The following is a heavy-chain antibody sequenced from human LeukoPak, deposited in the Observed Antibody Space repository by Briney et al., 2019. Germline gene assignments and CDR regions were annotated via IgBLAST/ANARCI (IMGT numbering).Heavy chain of an antibody. V-gene: IGHV4-34*01. Sequence: SETLSLTCTVSGGSISSYYWSWIRQPPGKGLEWIGEINHSGSTNYNPSLKSRVTILVDTSKNQFSLKLNSVTAADTAVYYCARPYDDFWSGPIGYWGQGTLVTVSS. CDR1: GGSISSYY. D-gene: IGHD3-3*01. CDR2: INHSGST. CDR3: ARPYDDFWSGPIGY. J-gene: IGHJ4*02.